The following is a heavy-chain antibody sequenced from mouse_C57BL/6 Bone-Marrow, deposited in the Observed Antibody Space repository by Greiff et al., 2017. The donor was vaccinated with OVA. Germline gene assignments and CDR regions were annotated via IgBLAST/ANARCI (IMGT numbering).Heavy chain of an antibody. V-gene: IGHV6-3*01. J-gene: IGHJ1*03. CDR3: TGGAGTEWYFDV. CDR1: GFTFSNYW. D-gene: IGHD4-1*01. Sequence: EVKLVESGGGLVQPGGSMKLSCVASGFTFSNYWMNWVRQSPEKGLEWVAQIRLKSDNYATHYAESVKGRFTISRDDSKSSVYLQMNNVRAEDTGIYYCTGGAGTEWYFDVWGTGTTVTVSS. CDR2: IRLKSDNYAT.